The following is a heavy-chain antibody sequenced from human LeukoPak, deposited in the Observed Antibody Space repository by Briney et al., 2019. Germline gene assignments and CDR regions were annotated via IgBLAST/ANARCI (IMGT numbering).Heavy chain of an antibody. J-gene: IGHJ4*02. CDR3: ARVISSSWYYFDY. Sequence: GGSLRLSCAASGFTFSSYSMNWVRQAPGKGLEWVSYISSSSSTIYYADSVKGRFTISRDNAKNSLYLQMNSLRAEDTALYYCARVISSSWYYFDYWGQGTLVTVSS. D-gene: IGHD6-13*01. CDR1: GFTFSSYS. CDR2: ISSSSSTI. V-gene: IGHV3-48*01.